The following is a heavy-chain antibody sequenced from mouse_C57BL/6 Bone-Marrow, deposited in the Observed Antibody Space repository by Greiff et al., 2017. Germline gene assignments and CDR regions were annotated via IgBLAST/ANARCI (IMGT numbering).Heavy chain of an antibody. J-gene: IGHJ2*01. Sequence: VQLQQSGAELVRPGTSVKMSCKASGYTFTNYWIGWAKQRPGHGLEWIGVIYPGGGYTNYNAKFKGKATLTADKSSSTAYMQFSSLTSEDSAIYYCARGYYCCFFDYWGQGTTLTVSS. D-gene: IGHD1-1*01. CDR2: IYPGGGYT. V-gene: IGHV1-63*01. CDR1: GYTFTNYW. CDR3: ARGYYCCFFDY.